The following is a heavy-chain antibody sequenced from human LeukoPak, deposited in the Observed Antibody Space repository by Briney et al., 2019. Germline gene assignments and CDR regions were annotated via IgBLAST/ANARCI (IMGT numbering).Heavy chain of an antibody. Sequence: GGSLRLSCAASGFTFSHFWMSWVRQAPGKGLEWVAYIKKTGSETYYVDSVEGRFTITRDNTRNSLFLQMYSLRAEDTAVYFCAREDGYCSGGNCYSYFGSWGQGTLVTVSS. CDR1: GFTFSHFW. D-gene: IGHD2-15*01. CDR3: AREDGYCSGGNCYSYFGS. CDR2: IKKTGSET. V-gene: IGHV3-7*01. J-gene: IGHJ4*02.